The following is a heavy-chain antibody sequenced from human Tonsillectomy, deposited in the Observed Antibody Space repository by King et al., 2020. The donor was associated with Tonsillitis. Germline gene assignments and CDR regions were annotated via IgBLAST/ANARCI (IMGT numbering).Heavy chain of an antibody. CDR1: GFTFSSCW. V-gene: IGHV3-7*03. CDR3: AREGGSYTNYSFY. CDR2: INQDGSAI. D-gene: IGHD4-11*01. J-gene: IGHJ4*02. Sequence: VQLVESGGNLVQPGGSLRLSCAASGFTFSSCWMSWVRQAPGKGLEWVAHINQDGSAIFYLDSVKGRFTISRDNAKNSLYLQMNSLRAEDTAVYYCAREGGSYTNYSFYWGQGPLVTVSS.